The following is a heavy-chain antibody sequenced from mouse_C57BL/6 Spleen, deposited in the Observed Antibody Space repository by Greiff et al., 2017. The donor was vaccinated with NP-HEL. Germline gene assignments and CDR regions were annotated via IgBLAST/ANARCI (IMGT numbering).Heavy chain of an antibody. J-gene: IGHJ4*01. D-gene: IGHD1-1*01. CDR1: GYAFSSSW. CDR3: ARWGTTVVATNYYAMDY. V-gene: IGHV1-82*01. CDR2: IYPGDGDT. Sequence: QVQLQQSGPELVKPGASVKISCKASGYAFSSSWMNWVKQRPGKGLEWIGRIYPGDGDTNYNGKFKGKATLTADKSSSTAYMQLSSLTSEDSAVYFCARWGTTVVATNYYAMDYWGQGTSVTVSS.